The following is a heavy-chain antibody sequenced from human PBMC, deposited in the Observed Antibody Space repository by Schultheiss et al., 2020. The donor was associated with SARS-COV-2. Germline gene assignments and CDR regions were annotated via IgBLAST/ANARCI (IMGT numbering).Heavy chain of an antibody. J-gene: IGHJ6*02. Sequence: GGSLRLSCAASGFTFSSYAMHWVRQAPGKGLEWVAVISYDGSNKYYADSVKGRFTISRDNSKNTLYLQMNSLRAEDTAVYYCARGVTIFGVVIYYYYYGMDVWGQGTTVTVSS. CDR2: ISYDGSNK. V-gene: IGHV3-30*04. D-gene: IGHD3-3*01. CDR3: ARGVTIFGVVIYYYYYGMDV. CDR1: GFTFSSYA.